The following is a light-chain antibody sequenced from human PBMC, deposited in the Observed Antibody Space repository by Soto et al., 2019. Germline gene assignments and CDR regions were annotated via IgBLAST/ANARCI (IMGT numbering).Light chain of an antibody. CDR2: EVT. J-gene: IGLJ3*02. CDR1: SSDIGIFNY. V-gene: IGLV2-14*01. CDR3: SSYTSSSALGV. Sequence: QSALTQPASVSGSPGQSLTISCTGTSSDIGIFNYVSWYQQHPGKAPKLIIYEVTNRPSGVSDRFSGSKSGSTASLNISGLQADDEADYYCSSYTSSSALGVFGGGTKLTVL.